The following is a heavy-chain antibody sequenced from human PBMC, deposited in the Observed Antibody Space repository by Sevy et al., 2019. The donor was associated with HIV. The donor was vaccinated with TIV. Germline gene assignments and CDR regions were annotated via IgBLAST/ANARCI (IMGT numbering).Heavy chain of an antibody. CDR2: INPSGGST. CDR1: GYTFTRYY. J-gene: IGHJ3*02. V-gene: IGHV1-46*01. Sequence: ASVKVSCKASGYTFTRYYMHWVRQAPGQGLEWMGIINPSGGSTSYAQKFQGRVTLTRERSTSTVYRELSSLRSGNTGMYYWTRDTTVRGGSGDGAMDIWGQGTMVTVSS. CDR3: TRDTTVRGGSGDGAMDI. D-gene: IGHD6-25*01.